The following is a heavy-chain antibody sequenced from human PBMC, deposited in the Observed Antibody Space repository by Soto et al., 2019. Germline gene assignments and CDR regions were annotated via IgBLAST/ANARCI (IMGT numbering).Heavy chain of an antibody. Sequence: EVQLVESGGGLVKPGGSLRLSCAASDFTFNNAWMNWVRQAPGKGLEWVGRIKSKTDGGTTDYAAPVKGRFTISRNDSKNTLYLQMNSLKTEDTAVYYCTGSRWVRLDFDYWGQGTLVTVSS. D-gene: IGHD1-1*01. CDR3: TGSRWVRLDFDY. V-gene: IGHV3-15*07. CDR2: IKSKTDGGTT. J-gene: IGHJ4*02. CDR1: DFTFNNAW.